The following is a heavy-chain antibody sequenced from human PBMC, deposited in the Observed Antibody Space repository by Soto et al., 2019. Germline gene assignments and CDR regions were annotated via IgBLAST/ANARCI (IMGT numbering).Heavy chain of an antibody. CDR2: IYYSGST. CDR3: ARRGETVVRGVPRYYYYYYMDV. D-gene: IGHD3-10*01. Sequence: SETLSLTCTVSGGSISSYYWSWIRQPPGKGLEWIGYIYYSGSTNYNPSLKSRVTISVDTSKNQFSLKLSSVTAADTAVYYCARRGETVVRGVPRYYYYYYMDVWGKGTTVTVS. CDR1: GGSISSYY. V-gene: IGHV4-59*08. J-gene: IGHJ6*03.